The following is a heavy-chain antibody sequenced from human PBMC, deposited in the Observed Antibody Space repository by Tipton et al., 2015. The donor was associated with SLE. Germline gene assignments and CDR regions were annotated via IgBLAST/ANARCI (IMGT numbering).Heavy chain of an antibody. V-gene: IGHV4-38-2*02. J-gene: IGHJ4*02. CDR3: ARAGRAWNLFDY. Sequence: LRLSCTVSGYSISSGYYWGWIREPPGKGLEWIGSISHSGSTYYNPSLKSRVTISVDTSKNQFSLKLSSVTAADTAVYYCARAGRAWNLFDYWGQGTVVTVSS. D-gene: IGHD1-1*01. CDR2: ISHSGST. CDR1: GYSISSGYY.